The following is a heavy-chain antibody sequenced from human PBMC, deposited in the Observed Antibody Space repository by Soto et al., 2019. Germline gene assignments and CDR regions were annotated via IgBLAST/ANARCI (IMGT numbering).Heavy chain of an antibody. CDR3: ARQEETAAGYMDV. Sequence: PSETLSLTCTVSGGSISSSSYYWGWIRQPPGKGLEWIGSIYYSGSTYYNPSLKSRVTISVDTSKNQFSLKLSSVTAADTAVYYCARQEETAAGYMDVWGKGTTVTVSS. D-gene: IGHD6-13*01. CDR1: GGSISSSSYY. V-gene: IGHV4-39*01. CDR2: IYYSGST. J-gene: IGHJ6*03.